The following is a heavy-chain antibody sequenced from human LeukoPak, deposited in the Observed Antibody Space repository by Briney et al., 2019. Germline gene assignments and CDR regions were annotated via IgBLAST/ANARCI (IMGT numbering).Heavy chain of an antibody. Sequence: SETLSLTCTVSGGSISSSSYYWGWIRQPPGKGLEWIGSIYYSGSTYYNPSLKSRVTISVDTSKNQFSLKLSSVTAADTAVYYCARLRGLGPSDAFDIWGQGTMVTVSS. CDR3: ARLRGLGPSDAFDI. CDR2: IYYSGST. CDR1: GGSISSSSYY. J-gene: IGHJ3*02. D-gene: IGHD2-15*01. V-gene: IGHV4-39*01.